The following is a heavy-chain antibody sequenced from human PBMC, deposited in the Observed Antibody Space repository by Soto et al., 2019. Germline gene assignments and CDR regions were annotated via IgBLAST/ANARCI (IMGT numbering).Heavy chain of an antibody. CDR3: AAGYCGGGSCSDHFDY. CDR1: GGSISSYY. J-gene: IGHJ4*02. D-gene: IGHD2-15*01. V-gene: IGHV4-59*01. CDR2: IYYSGST. Sequence: SETLSLTCTVSGGSISSYYWSWIRQPPGKGLEWIGYIYYSGSTNYNPSLKSRVTISVDTSKNQFSLKLSSVTAADTAVYYCAAGYCGGGSCSDHFDYWGQGTLVTVSS.